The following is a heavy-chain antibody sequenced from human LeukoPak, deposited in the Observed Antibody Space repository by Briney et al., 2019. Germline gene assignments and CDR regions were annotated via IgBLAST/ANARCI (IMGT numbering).Heavy chain of an antibody. J-gene: IGHJ3*02. CDR3: ARADPGDAFDI. Sequence: SETLSLTCTVSSASISSGGYYWSWIRQPPGKGLEWIAYILYSGTTYNSPSLKSRLTISMNTSKNQFSLTLSSVTAADTAVYYCARADPGDAFDIWGQGTMVTVSS. V-gene: IGHV4-30-4*08. CDR1: SASISSGGYY. CDR2: ILYSGTT.